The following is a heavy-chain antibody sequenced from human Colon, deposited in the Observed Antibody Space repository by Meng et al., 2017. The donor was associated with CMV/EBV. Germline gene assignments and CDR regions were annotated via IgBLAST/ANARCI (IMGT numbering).Heavy chain of an antibody. CDR2: ISGTGDDT. Sequence: GSLKISCAASGFTFSRNAMSWVRQAPGKGLEWVSGISGTGDDTYYADSVKGRFTISRDNSKNTLYLQMIGLRAEDTAIYYCAKDRAYCGSFSCSPNYFDYWGQGKLVTVSS. D-gene: IGHD2-2*01. V-gene: IGHV3-23*01. CDR1: GFTFSRNA. CDR3: AKDRAYCGSFSCSPNYFDY. J-gene: IGHJ4*02.